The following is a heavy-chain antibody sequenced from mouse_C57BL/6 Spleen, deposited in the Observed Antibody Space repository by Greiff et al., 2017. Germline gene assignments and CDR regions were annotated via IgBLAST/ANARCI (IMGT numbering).Heavy chain of an antibody. CDR2: INPGSGGT. V-gene: IGHV1-54*01. Sequence: VQLQQSGAELVRPGTSVKVSCKASGYAFTNYLIEWVKQRPGQGLEWIGVINPGSGGTTYNEKFKGKATLTADKSSSTAYMQLSSLTSEDSAVYFCARYYYGSYAMDYWGQGTSVTVSS. J-gene: IGHJ4*01. CDR1: GYAFTNYL. CDR3: ARYYYGSYAMDY. D-gene: IGHD1-1*01.